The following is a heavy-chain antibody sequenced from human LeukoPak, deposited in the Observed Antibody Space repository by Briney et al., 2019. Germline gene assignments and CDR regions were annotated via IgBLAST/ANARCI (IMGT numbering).Heavy chain of an antibody. Sequence: PSETLSLTCTVSGVSISSGGYYWSWIRQHPGKGLEWIGYIYYSGSTYYNPSLKSRVTISVDTSKNQFSLKLSSVTAADTAVYYCARGNGYFDWLLSEGYFDYWGQGTLVTVSS. D-gene: IGHD3-9*01. CDR1: GVSISSGGYY. CDR2: IYYSGST. CDR3: ARGNGYFDWLLSEGYFDY. J-gene: IGHJ4*02. V-gene: IGHV4-31*03.